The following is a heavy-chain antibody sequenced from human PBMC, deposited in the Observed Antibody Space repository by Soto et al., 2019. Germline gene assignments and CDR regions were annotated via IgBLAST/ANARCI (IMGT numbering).Heavy chain of an antibody. V-gene: IGHV1-69*12. J-gene: IGHJ6*02. CDR2: IISIFGTA. CDR3: ARHVPAAGYYYGMDV. D-gene: IGHD2-2*01. Sequence: QVQLVQSGAEVKKPGSSVNVACKASGGTFSSYASSWVRQAPGQVLEWMGGIISIFGTANYAQKCQGRVTITADGSTSTAYMELSSLRSEDTAVYYCARHVPAAGYYYGMDVWGQGTTVNVSS. CDR1: GGTFSSYA.